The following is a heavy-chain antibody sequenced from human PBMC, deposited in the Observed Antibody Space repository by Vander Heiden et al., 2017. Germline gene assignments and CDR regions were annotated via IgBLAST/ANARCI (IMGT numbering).Heavy chain of an antibody. V-gene: IGHV4-59*01. Sequence: QVQLQESGPGLVKPSETLSLTCTVSGGSISNYYWSWIRQPPGKGLEWIGYIYYSGSTKYNPSLKSRVTISVDTSKNQFSLKLSSVTAADTAVYYGARGRTGYYFDYWGQGTLVTVSS. CDR1: GGSISNYY. CDR3: ARGRTGYYFDY. J-gene: IGHJ4*02. CDR2: IYYSGST. D-gene: IGHD7-27*01.